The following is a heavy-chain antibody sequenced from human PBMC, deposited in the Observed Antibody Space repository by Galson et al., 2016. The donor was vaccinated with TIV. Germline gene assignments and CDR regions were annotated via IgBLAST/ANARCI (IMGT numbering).Heavy chain of an antibody. CDR2: ISWNGGKI. V-gene: IGHV3-9*01. CDR3: AKDSGAGTYFIPYYFDY. Sequence: SLRLSCAGSEFTFDDYAMHWVRQAPGKGLEWVSGISWNGGKIDYADSVKGRFTISRDNAENSLCLEMNSLKTEDTALYYCAKDSGAGTYFIPYYFDYWGQGTLVIVSS. D-gene: IGHD3-10*01. J-gene: IGHJ4*02. CDR1: EFTFDDYA.